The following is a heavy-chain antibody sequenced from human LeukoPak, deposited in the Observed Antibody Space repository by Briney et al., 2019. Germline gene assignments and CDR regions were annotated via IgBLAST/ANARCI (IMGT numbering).Heavy chain of an antibody. D-gene: IGHD3-22*01. J-gene: IGHJ4*02. Sequence: SETLSLTRMVPGGSISRYYRSWIRQPPGKGLEWIGYIYYSGSTNHNPSLKSRVTISVDTSKKQFSLKLSSVTAADTAVYYCASSYYYDSSGPTLFDYWGQGTLVTVSS. CDR2: IYYSGST. CDR1: GGSISRYY. CDR3: ASSYYYDSSGPTLFDY. V-gene: IGHV4-59*01.